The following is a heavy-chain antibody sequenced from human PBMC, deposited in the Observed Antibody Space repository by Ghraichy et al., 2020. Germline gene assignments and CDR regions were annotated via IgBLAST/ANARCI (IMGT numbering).Heavy chain of an antibody. CDR1: GFTFSSHY. V-gene: IGHV3-7*03. J-gene: IGHJ3*02. CDR3: ARESVLTGMGDDAADI. Sequence: GGSLRLSCAASGFTFSSHYMTWVRQASGKGLERVANIKQDGSDTFYLDSVRGRFTISRDNAKNSLYLQMNSLRADDTAVYYCARESVLTGMGDDAADIWGQGTMVTVSS. CDR2: IKQDGSDT. D-gene: IGHD3-9*01.